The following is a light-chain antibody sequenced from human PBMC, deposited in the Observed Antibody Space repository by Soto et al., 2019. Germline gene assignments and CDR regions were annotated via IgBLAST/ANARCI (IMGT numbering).Light chain of an antibody. J-gene: IGKJ5*01. Sequence: DVQMTQSPPTLSASVRDRVTITCRASQSINTWLAWYQQKPGKAPDRLIYRASTLQPGVPSRFSGSGSGTEFTLTISSLQPDDFATYYCQQYNSYSSITFGQGTRLEIK. CDR2: RAS. CDR3: QQYNSYSSIT. V-gene: IGKV1-5*03. CDR1: QSINTW.